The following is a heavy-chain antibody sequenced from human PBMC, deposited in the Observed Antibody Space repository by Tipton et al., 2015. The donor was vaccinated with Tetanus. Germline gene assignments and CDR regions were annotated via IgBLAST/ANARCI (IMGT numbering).Heavy chain of an antibody. Sequence: QLVQSGAEVKKPGASVKVSCKASGYTFTSYYMHWVRQAPGQGLEWMGIINPSGGSTSYAQKFQGRVTMTRDTSTSTVYMELSSLRSEDPAVYYWAGVPLRLQQLVPINWFDPWGQGTLVTVSS. CDR2: INPSGGST. D-gene: IGHD6-13*01. CDR1: GYTFTSYY. J-gene: IGHJ5*02. CDR3: AGVPLRLQQLVPINWFDP. V-gene: IGHV1-46*01.